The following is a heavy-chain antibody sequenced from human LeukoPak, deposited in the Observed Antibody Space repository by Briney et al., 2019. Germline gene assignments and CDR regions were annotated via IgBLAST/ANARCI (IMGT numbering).Heavy chain of an antibody. V-gene: IGHV1-2*02. J-gene: IGHJ4*02. CDR2: INPNNGDT. D-gene: IGHD3-16*01. Sequence: ASVTVSCKASGYTFTGYYMHWVRQAPGQGLEWMGWINPNNGDTNYAQKFQGRVTMTRDTSISTAYMELSRLRSDDTAVYYCARDRGRAMGVDYWGQGTLVTVPS. CDR3: ARDRGRAMGVDY. CDR1: GYTFTGYY.